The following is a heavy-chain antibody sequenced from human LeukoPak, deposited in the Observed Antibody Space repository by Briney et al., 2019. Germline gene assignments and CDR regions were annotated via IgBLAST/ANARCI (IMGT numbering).Heavy chain of an antibody. V-gene: IGHV2-5*02. CDR3: AHSWNWLNAFDI. J-gene: IGHJ3*02. D-gene: IGHD1-1*01. CDR1: GFSLSTSGVG. Sequence: NVSGPTLVKPTQTLTLTCTFSGFSLSTSGVGMGWIRQPPGKALEWLALIYWDDDKRYSPSLKSRLTITNDTSKNQVVLTMSNMDPVDTATYYCAHSWNWLNAFDIWGQGTMVTVSS. CDR2: IYWDDDK.